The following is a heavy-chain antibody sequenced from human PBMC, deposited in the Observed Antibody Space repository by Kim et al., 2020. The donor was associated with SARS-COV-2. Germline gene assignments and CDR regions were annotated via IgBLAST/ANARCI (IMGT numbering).Heavy chain of an antibody. V-gene: IGHV3-33*05. J-gene: IGHJ4*02. D-gene: IGHD3-22*01. CDR2: ISYDGSNK. CDR3: ARDSSEYYYDSSGYPHVGYFDY. Sequence: GGSLRLSCAASGFTFSSYGMHWVRQAPGKGLEWVAVISYDGSNKYYADSVKGRFTISRDNSKNTLYLQMNSLRAEDTAVYYCARDSSEYYYDSSGYPHVGYFDYWGQGTLVTVSS. CDR1: GFTFSSYG.